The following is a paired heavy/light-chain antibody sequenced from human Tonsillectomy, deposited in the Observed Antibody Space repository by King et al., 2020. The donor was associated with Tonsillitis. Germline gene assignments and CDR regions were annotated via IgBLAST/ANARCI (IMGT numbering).Light chain of an antibody. Sequence: EIVLTQSPGTLSLSPGERATLSCRASQSVSNDYLAWYQQKPGQPPRLLIYGASSRATGIPDRFSGSGSGTDFTLTIRRLEPEDFAVYFCQQYGNSLPTFGQGTKVEIK. CDR1: QSVSNDY. V-gene: IGKV3-20*01. J-gene: IGKJ1*01. CDR2: GAS. CDR3: QQYGNSLPT.
Heavy chain of an antibody. D-gene: IGHD3-16*02. CDR1: DDSFSGHF. CDR3: ARGPGYDHLRGSYRPLDL. J-gene: IGHJ5*02. Sequence: QVRLQQWGAGLLKPSETLSLTCAVDDDSFSGHFWTWIRQPPGKGLEWIGEINHIGSANYNPSLKSRVTMLVDKSKKQLSLNLTSMTAADTAVYYCARGPGYDHLRGSYRPLDLWGQGILVTVS. CDR2: INHIGSA. V-gene: IGHV4-34*02.